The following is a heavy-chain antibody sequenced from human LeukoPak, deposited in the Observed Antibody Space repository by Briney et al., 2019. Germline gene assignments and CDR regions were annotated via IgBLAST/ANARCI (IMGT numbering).Heavy chain of an antibody. V-gene: IGHV4-4*02. CDR1: GGSISSTNW. J-gene: IGHJ3*02. D-gene: IGHD1-26*01. Sequence: PSGTLSLTCAVSGGSISSTNWWSWVRQPPGKGLEWIGEIYHSGSTNYNPSLKSRVTKSVDKSKNQFSLKLSSVTAADTAVYYCARRTDLGSYAPADAFDIWGQGTMVTVSS. CDR2: IYHSGST. CDR3: ARRTDLGSYAPADAFDI.